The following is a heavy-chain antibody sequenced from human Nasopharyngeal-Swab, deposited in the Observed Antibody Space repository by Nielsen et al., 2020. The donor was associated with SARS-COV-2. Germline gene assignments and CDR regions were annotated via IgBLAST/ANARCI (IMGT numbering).Heavy chain of an antibody. CDR2: IWYDGSNK. D-gene: IGHD3-10*01. CDR3: ARDPRGGYYYYYGMDV. CDR1: GLTFSSYG. J-gene: IGHJ6*02. Sequence: GGSLRLSCAASGLTFSSYGMHWVRQAPGKGLEWVAVIWYDGSNKYYADSVKGRFTISRDNSKNTLYLQMNGLRAEDTAVYYCARDPRGGYYYYYGMDVWGQGTTVTVSS. V-gene: IGHV3-33*01.